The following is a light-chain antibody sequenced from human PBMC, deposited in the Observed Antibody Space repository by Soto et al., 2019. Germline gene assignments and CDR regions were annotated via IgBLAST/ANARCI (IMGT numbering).Light chain of an antibody. Sequence: DSPMTQSPSSLSTSVGDRVTITRRATRGITNYLARYQQKPGKVPKLLIYAASTLQSGVPSRFSGSGSGTDFTLMISRLQPEDVATYYCQKYNSAALTFGGGTKVEIK. V-gene: IGKV1-27*01. CDR2: AAS. J-gene: IGKJ4*01. CDR1: RGITNY. CDR3: QKYNSAALT.